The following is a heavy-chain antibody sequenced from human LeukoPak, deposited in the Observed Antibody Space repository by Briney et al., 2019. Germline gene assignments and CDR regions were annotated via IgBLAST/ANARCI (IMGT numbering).Heavy chain of an antibody. CDR2: IFHCGRT. Sequence: PSETLSLTCTVSGGSISSNSYYWGWIRQPPGKGLEWIANIFHCGRTYYNASLKSRVTVSVDSSQNQFSLELSSVTAADTAIYYCARHPGGYSAYRYYYYYMDVWGKGTTVTVSS. D-gene: IGHD5-12*01. CDR1: GGSISSNSYY. CDR3: ARHPGGYSAYRYYYYYMDV. J-gene: IGHJ6*03. V-gene: IGHV4-39*01.